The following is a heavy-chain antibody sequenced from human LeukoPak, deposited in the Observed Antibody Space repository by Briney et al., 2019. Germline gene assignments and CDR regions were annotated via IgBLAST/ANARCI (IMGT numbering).Heavy chain of an antibody. CDR2: IKEDGSEK. J-gene: IGHJ4*02. CDR3: ARPAHCSSTSGSAFDY. Sequence: GGSLRLSCAASGFTFSSYWMSWVRQAPGKGLEWAANIKEDGSEKYYVDSVKGRFTISRDNAKNSLYLQMNSLRAEDTAVYYCARPAHCSSTSGSAFDYWGQGTLVTVSS. CDR1: GFTFSSYW. D-gene: IGHD2-2*01. V-gene: IGHV3-7*01.